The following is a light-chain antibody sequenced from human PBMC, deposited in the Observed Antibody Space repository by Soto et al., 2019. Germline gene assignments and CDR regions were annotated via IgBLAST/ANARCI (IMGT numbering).Light chain of an antibody. V-gene: IGKV3-15*01. J-gene: IGKJ4*01. CDR2: GAS. Sequence: EIVMTQSPATLSVSPGERATLSCRASQSVSSNLAWYQQKPGQAPRLLIYGASTRATGIPARFSGSGSGTKFPLTISSLQSEDFAVYYCQQYNNWSSLTFCGGNKGQIK. CDR1: QSVSSN. CDR3: QQYNNWSSLT.